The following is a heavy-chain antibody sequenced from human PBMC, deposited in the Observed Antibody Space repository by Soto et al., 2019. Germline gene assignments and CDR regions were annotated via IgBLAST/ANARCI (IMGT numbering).Heavy chain of an antibody. Sequence: EVQLLESGGGLVQPGGSLRLSCAASGFTFSDYAMNWVRQAPGKGLEWVSGISGRGGDTYYADSVNGRFTISRDNSKNTLYLQMSSLRAEDTAVYLCAKGGCSGVSCGWFDPWGQGTLVTVSS. V-gene: IGHV3-23*01. D-gene: IGHD2-15*01. CDR3: AKGGCSGVSCGWFDP. J-gene: IGHJ5*02. CDR2: ISGRGGDT. CDR1: GFTFSDYA.